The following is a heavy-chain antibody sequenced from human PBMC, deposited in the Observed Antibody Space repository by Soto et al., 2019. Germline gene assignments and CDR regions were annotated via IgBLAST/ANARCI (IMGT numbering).Heavy chain of an antibody. V-gene: IGHV3-72*01. CDR1: GFTFSDHY. D-gene: IGHD6-19*01. Sequence: EVQLVESGGGLVQPGGSLRLSCAASGFTFSDHYMDWVRQAPGKGLEWVGRTRNKANSYTTEYAASVKGRFTISRDDSXXSLYLQMNSLKTEDTAVYYCARDRVAVAGYYGMDVWGQGTTVTVSS. J-gene: IGHJ6*02. CDR2: TRNKANSYTT. CDR3: ARDRVAVAGYYGMDV.